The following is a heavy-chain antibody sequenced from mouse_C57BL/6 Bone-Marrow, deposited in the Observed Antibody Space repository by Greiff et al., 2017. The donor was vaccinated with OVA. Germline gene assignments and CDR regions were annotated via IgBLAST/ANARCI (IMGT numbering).Heavy chain of an antibody. CDR1: GYTFTSYW. J-gene: IGHJ4*01. CDR2: IHPNSGST. D-gene: IGHD2-5*01. V-gene: IGHV1-64*01. CDR3: TRGYSNYYAMDY. Sequence: VQLQQPGAELVKPGASVKLSCKASGYTFTSYWMHWVKQRPGQGLEWIGMIHPNSGSTNYNEKFKSKATLTVDKSSSTAYMQLSSLTSEDSAVYYFTRGYSNYYAMDYWGQGTSVTVSS.